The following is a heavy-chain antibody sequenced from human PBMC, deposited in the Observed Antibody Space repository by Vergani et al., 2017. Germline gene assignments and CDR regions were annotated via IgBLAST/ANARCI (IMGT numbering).Heavy chain of an antibody. CDR3: ARVGTSSNRDYFDY. V-gene: IGHV1-2*02. J-gene: IGHJ4*02. Sequence: QVQLVQSGAEVKKPGASVKVSCKASGYTFTDYFMHWVRQAPGQGLEWMGWINPNSGGTNYAQKVQGRVTMTRDTSISTDYMELSNLRSDDTAVYYCARVGTSSNRDYFDYWGQGTLVTVSS. CDR1: GYTFTDYF. D-gene: IGHD2-2*01. CDR2: INPNSGGT.